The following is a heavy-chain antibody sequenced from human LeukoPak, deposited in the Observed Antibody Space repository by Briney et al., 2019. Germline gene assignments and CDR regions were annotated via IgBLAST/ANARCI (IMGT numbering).Heavy chain of an antibody. J-gene: IGHJ6*03. CDR1: GYSFTSYW. CDR3: ARPALYCSSTVCPPYMDV. V-gene: IGHV5-51*01. D-gene: IGHD2-2*01. Sequence: GESLKISCKGSGYSFTSYWIGWVRQMPGKGLEWMGIIYPGDSDTKYNAPFQGQVTISADKSISTAYLQWGSLKASDTATYYCARPALYCSSTVCPPYMDVWGKGTTVTVS. CDR2: IYPGDSDT.